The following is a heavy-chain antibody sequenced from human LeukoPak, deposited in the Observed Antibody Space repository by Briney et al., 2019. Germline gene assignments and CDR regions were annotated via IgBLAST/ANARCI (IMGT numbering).Heavy chain of an antibody. V-gene: IGHV3-23*01. CDR2: ISGSGGST. CDR1: GFTFYSYW. J-gene: IGHJ4*02. Sequence: GGSLRLSCAASGFTFYSYWMSWVRQAPGKGLEWVSAISGSGGSTYYADSVKGRFTISRDNSKNTLYLQMNSLRAEDTAVYYCAKHVLLWFGEIYYFDYWGQGTLVTVSS. CDR3: AKHVLLWFGEIYYFDY. D-gene: IGHD3-10*01.